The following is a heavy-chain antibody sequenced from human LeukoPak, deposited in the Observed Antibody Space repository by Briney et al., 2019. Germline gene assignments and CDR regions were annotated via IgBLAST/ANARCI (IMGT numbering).Heavy chain of an antibody. Sequence: SETLSLTCNVSGYSISSGYYWGWIRQPPGKGLEWVGSIYYSGSTYYNPSLKSRVTISVDTSKNQFSLKLSSVTAADTAVYYCARHLGRRSVLGALYDWGQGTLVTVSS. D-gene: IGHD5/OR15-5a*01. CDR2: IYYSGST. V-gene: IGHV4-38-2*02. CDR3: ARHLGRRSVLGALYD. J-gene: IGHJ4*02. CDR1: GYSISSGYY.